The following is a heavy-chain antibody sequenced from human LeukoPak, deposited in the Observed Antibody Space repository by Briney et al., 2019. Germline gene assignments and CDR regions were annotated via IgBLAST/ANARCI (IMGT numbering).Heavy chain of an antibody. Sequence: ASVKVSCKASGYTFTSYDINWVRQATGQGLEWMGWMNPNSGNTGYAQKFQGRVTMTRNTSISTAYMELSSLRSEDTAVYYCARLSGRIAVAGTDWFDPWGQGTLVTVSS. J-gene: IGHJ5*02. D-gene: IGHD6-19*01. CDR3: ARLSGRIAVAGTDWFDP. CDR2: MNPNSGNT. CDR1: GYTFTSYD. V-gene: IGHV1-8*01.